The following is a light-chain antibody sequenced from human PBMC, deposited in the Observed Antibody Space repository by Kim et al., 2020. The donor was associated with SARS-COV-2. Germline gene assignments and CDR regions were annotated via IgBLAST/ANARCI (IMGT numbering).Light chain of an antibody. V-gene: IGLV1-47*01. CDR1: ISNIGSNY. J-gene: IGLJ1*01. CDR3: AAWDDNLSGYV. CDR2: RNN. Sequence: QSVLTQPPSASGTPGQRVTISCSGSISNIGSNYVYWYQQLPGTAPKLLIYRNNQRPSGVPDRFSGSKSGPSASLAISGLRSEDEADYYCAAWDDNLSGYVFGTGTKVTVL.